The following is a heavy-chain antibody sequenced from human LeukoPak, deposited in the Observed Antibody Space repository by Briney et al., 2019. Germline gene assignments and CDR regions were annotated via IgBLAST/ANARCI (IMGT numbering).Heavy chain of an antibody. V-gene: IGHV4-59*01. CDR2: IYYSGTT. CDR1: GGSITSYY. CDR3: ARFLGGYCSSSSCHNFDF. J-gene: IGHJ4*02. D-gene: IGHD2-2*02. Sequence: SETLSLTCTVSGGSITSYYWSWIRQPPGKGLEWIGYIYYSGTTNSNPSLKSRVTISVDTSTNQFSLKLNSVTAADTAVYYCARFLGGYCSSSSCHNFDFWGQGTLVTVSS.